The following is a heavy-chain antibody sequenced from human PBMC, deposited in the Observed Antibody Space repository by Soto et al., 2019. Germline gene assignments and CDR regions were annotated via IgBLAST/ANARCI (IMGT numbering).Heavy chain of an antibody. CDR2: INAGNGNT. D-gene: IGHD6-13*01. V-gene: IGHV1-3*01. J-gene: IGHJ6*02. CDR3: ARSKRSSWSRNYYYYGMDV. Sequence: QVQRVQSGAEVKKPGASVKVSCKASGYTFTSYAMHWVRQAPGQRLEWIGWINAGNGNTKYSQTFQGRVTITRDTSASTAYMELSSLRSEDTAVYYCARSKRSSWSRNYYYYGMDVWGQGTTVTVSS. CDR1: GYTFTSYA.